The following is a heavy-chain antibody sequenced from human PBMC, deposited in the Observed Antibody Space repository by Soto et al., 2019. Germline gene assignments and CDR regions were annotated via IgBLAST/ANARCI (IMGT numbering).Heavy chain of an antibody. CDR3: VKEPEYSHPSGGGMDV. CDR2: ISYDGSNK. CDR1: GFTFSSYG. Sequence: QVQLVESGGGVVQPGRSLRLSCAASGFTFSSYGMHWVRQAPGKGLEWVAVISYDGSNKYYADSVKGRFTISRDNSKNTLLLQLNSLRAEDTVVYYCVKEPEYSHPSGGGMDVWGRWTTVTVSS. V-gene: IGHV3-30*18. D-gene: IGHD6-6*01. J-gene: IGHJ6*01.